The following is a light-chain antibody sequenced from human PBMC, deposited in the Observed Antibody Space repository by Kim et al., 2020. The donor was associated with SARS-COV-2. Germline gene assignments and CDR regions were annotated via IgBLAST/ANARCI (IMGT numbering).Light chain of an antibody. J-gene: IGKJ4*01. V-gene: IGKV1-39*01. CDR2: AAS. CDR3: QQSYRTPLA. Sequence: DIQMTQSPSSLSASVGDRVTITCRAGQRISSYLNWYQQKPGKAPKLLIYAASSVQGGVPSRFSGSGSGTDFTLTISSLQPEDFGTYFCQQSYRTPLAFGGGTKVDIK. CDR1: QRISSY.